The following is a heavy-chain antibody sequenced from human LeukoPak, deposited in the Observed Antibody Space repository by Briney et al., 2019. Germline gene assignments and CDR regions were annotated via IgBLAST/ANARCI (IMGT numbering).Heavy chain of an antibody. V-gene: IGHV3-21*01. CDR3: ERGNLYYDSSGFDY. D-gene: IGHD3-22*01. J-gene: IGHJ4*02. Sequence: GGSLRLSCAASGFTFSSYRMNWVREAPGKGLECVSSISSRSSYVYYADSVKGRFTISRENAKHSLYVQMNSLRAEDTAVYYCERGNLYYDSSGFDYWGQGTLVTVS. CDR2: ISSRSSYV. CDR1: GFTFSSYR.